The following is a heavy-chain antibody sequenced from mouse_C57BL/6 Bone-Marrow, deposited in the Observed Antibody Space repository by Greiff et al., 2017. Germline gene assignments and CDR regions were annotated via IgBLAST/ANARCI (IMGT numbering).Heavy chain of an antibody. CDR2: FHPYNDDT. CDR3: ARRVTGTRDFDY. Sequence: VQLMESGAELVKPGASVKMSCKASGYTFTTYPIEWMKQNHGKSLEWIGNFHPYNDDTKYNEKFKGKATLTVEKSSSTVYLELSRLTSGASAVYYCARRVTGTRDFDYWGQGTTLTVSS. J-gene: IGHJ2*01. CDR1: GYTFTTYP. D-gene: IGHD4-1*01. V-gene: IGHV1-47*01.